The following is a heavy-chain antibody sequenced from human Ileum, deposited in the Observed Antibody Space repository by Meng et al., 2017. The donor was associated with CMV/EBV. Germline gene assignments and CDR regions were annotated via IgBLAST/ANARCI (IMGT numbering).Heavy chain of an antibody. CDR3: ARDVHDYSNQGSSYYGLDF. CDR1: GDTFSSFA. J-gene: IGHJ6*02. D-gene: IGHD4-11*01. Sequence: SVKVSCKTSGDTFSSFAISWVRQAPGKGLEWMGVIVPIVSISNYAQEFQGRVTITADQSTSTAYMELSGLRSEDTAIYYCARDVHDYSNQGSSYYGLDFWGQGTTVTVSS. V-gene: IGHV1-69*10. CDR2: IVPIVSIS.